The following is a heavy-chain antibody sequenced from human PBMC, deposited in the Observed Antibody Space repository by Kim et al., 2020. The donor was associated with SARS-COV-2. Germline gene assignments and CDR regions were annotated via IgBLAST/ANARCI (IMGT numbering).Heavy chain of an antibody. J-gene: IGHJ4*02. CDR3: ARGGGGCSGGRCYSDNNY. CDR1: GFTFSSYS. CDR2: ISSSSSYI. Sequence: GGSLRLSCAASGFTFSSYSMNWVRQAPGKGLEWVSSISSSSSYIYYADSVKGRFTISRDNAKNSLYLQMNSLRAEDTAVYYCARGGGGCSGGRCYSDNNYWGQGTLVTVSS. V-gene: IGHV3-21*01. D-gene: IGHD2-15*01.